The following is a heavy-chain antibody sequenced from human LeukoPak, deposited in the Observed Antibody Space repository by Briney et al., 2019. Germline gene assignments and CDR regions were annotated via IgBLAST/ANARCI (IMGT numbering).Heavy chain of an antibody. V-gene: IGHV1-8*03. CDR2: MNPNSGNT. J-gene: IGHJ5*02. CDR3: ARHRSYQLLYESGVNWFDP. Sequence: ASVKVSCKASGYTFTSYDINWVRQATGQGLEWMGWMNPNSGNTGYAQKFQGRVTITRNTSISTAYMELSSLRSEDTAVYYCARHRSYQLLYESGVNWFDPWGQGTLVTVSS. CDR1: GYTFTSYD. D-gene: IGHD2-2*02.